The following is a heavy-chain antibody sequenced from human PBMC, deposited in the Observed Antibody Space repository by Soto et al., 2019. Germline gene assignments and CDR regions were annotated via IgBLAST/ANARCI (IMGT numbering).Heavy chain of an antibody. D-gene: IGHD3-10*01. CDR3: ARDRGSGSYYRPYYYYGMDV. Sequence: SETLSLTCAGYGGSFSGYYWSWIRQPPGKGLEWIGEINHSGSTNYNPSLKSRVTISVDTSKNQFSLKLSSVTAADTAVYYCARDRGSGSYYRPYYYYGMDVWGQGTTVTAP. CDR2: INHSGST. CDR1: GGSFSGYY. V-gene: IGHV4-34*01. J-gene: IGHJ6*02.